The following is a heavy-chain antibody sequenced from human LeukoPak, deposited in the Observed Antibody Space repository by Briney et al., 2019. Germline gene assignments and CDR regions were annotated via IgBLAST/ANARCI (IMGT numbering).Heavy chain of an antibody. CDR1: GGTFSSYA. CDR3: AIPLTYDSSGYYYFPGFDY. Sequence: ASVKVSCKASGGTFSSYAISWVRQAPGQGLEWMGRIIPILGIANYAQKFQGRVTITADKSTSTAYMELSSLRSEDTAVYYCAIPLTYDSSGYYYFPGFDYWGQGTLVTVS. V-gene: IGHV1-69*04. J-gene: IGHJ4*02. CDR2: IIPILGIA. D-gene: IGHD3-22*01.